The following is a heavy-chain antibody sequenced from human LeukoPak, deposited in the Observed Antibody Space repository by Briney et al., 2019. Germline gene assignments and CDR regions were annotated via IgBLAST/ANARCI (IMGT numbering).Heavy chain of an antibody. CDR3: ARGGRTTWHGMDV. V-gene: IGHV4-30-2*01. D-gene: IGHD4-17*01. J-gene: IGHJ6*02. CDR2: FYGSGSA. Sequence: SETLSLTCTVSGDSISSGAYYWSWIRQPPGKGLEWIGYFYGSGSASYNPSLKSRVTMSLDTSKNQFSLKLSSVTAADTAVYYCARGGRTTWHGMDVWGQGTTATVSS. CDR1: GDSISSGAYY.